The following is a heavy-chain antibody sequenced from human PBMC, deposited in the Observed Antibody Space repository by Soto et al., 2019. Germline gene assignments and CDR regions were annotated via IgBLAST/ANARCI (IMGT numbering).Heavy chain of an antibody. J-gene: IGHJ4*02. CDR2: IYDSENT. Sequence: SETLSLTCTVSGGSISSGGHYWSWIRQHPGKGLEWIGHIYDSENTYYNPSFKSLVSITPDTNKNQFSLKLKFVTAADTAVYYCARVDPSGYFAILTDYWGQGAKVTVSS. D-gene: IGHD3-9*01. V-gene: IGHV4-31*01. CDR1: GGSISSGGHY. CDR3: ARVDPSGYFAILTDY.